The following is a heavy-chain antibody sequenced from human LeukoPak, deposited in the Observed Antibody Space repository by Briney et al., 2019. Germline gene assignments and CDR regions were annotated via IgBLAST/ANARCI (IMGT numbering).Heavy chain of an antibody. J-gene: IGHJ5*02. CDR2: ICYDGSNK. Sequence: PGGSLRLSCAASGFTFSSYGMHWVRQAPGKGLEWVADICYDGSNKYYADSVKGRFTISRDNSKNTLYLQMNSLRAEDTAVYYCARCEGAGYYGSGNCFDPWGQGTLVTVSS. CDR3: ARCEGAGYYGSGNCFDP. D-gene: IGHD3-10*01. CDR1: GFTFSSYG. V-gene: IGHV3-33*01.